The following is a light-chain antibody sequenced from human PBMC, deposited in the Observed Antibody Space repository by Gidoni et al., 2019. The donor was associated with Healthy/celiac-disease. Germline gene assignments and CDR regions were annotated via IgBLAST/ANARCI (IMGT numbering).Light chain of an antibody. Sequence: AIRMTQSPSSFSASTGDRVTITCLASQGISSDLAWYQQKPGKAPKLLIYASSTLQSGVPSRFSGRGSGTYFTLTISCLQSEDFATYYCQQYYSYPWTFXQXTKVEIK. CDR2: ASS. V-gene: IGKV1-8*01. J-gene: IGKJ1*01. CDR1: QGISSD. CDR3: QQYYSYPWT.